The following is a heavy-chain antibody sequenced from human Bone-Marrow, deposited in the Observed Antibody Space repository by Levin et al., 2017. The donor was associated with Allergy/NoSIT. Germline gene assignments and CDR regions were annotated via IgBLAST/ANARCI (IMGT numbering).Heavy chain of an antibody. J-gene: IGHJ3*02. V-gene: IGHV3-15*07. CDR2: IKSKTDGGTT. Sequence: GGSLRLSCAASGFTFSNAWMNWVRQAPGKGLEWVGRIKSKTDGGTTDYAAPVKGRFTISRDDSKNTLYLQMNSLKTEDTAVYYCTTCSRELRLDGAFDNWGQGKMVTGSS. D-gene: IGHD1-26*01. CDR3: TTCSRELRLDGAFDN. CDR1: GFTFSNAW.